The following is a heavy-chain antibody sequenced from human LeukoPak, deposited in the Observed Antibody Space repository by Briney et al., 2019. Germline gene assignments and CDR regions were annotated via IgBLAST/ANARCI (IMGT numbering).Heavy chain of an antibody. Sequence: SGGSLRLSCAASGFTFSSYSMNWVRQAPGKGLEWVSSISSSSSYIYYADSVKGRFTISRDNAKNSLYLQMNSLRVEDTALYYCAKPRSFIAVTAFDFWGQGTLVTVSS. CDR1: GFTFSSYS. J-gene: IGHJ4*02. V-gene: IGHV3-21*04. CDR2: ISSSSSYI. D-gene: IGHD6-19*01. CDR3: AKPRSFIAVTAFDF.